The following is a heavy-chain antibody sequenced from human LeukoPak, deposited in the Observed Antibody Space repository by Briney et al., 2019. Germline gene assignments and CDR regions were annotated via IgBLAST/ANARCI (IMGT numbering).Heavy chain of an antibody. J-gene: IGHJ4*02. CDR3: AKASSGSSSRPIGY. CDR1: GFTFHDYA. CDR2: ISGDGGNT. V-gene: IGHV3-43*02. Sequence: PGGSLRLSCAASGFTFHDYAMHWVRQAPGKGLEWVSLISGDGGNTYYADSVKGRFTISRDNSKNSLYLQMNSLRTEDTAFYFCAKASSGSSSRPIGYWGQGTLVTVSS. D-gene: IGHD3-10*01.